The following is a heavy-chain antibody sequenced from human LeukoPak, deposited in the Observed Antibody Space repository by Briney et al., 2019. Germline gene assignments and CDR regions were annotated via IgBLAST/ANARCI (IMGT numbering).Heavy chain of an antibody. CDR3: ARLVGSSWYHEVLLGRDY. Sequence: SETLSLTCTVSGGSISSSSYYWGWIRQPPGKGLEWIGYIYYRGSTYYNPSLKSRVTISVDTSKNQFSLKLSSVTAADTAVYYCARLVGSSWYHEVLLGRDYWAQGTLVTVSS. V-gene: IGHV4-39*01. CDR2: IYYRGST. CDR1: GGSISSSSYY. D-gene: IGHD6-13*01. J-gene: IGHJ4*02.